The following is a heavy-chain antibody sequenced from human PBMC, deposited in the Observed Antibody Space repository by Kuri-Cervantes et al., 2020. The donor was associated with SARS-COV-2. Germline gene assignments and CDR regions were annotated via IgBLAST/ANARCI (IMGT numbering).Heavy chain of an antibody. CDR2: ISGSGGST. CDR3: ARVGYCSSTSCYNFDY. D-gene: IGHD2-2*02. V-gene: IGHV3-23*01. Sequence: GESLKISCAASGFTFSSYAMSWVRQAPGKGLEWVSAISGSGGSTYYADSVKGRFTISRDNSKNTLYLQMNSLRAEDTAVYYCARVGYCSSTSCYNFDYWGQGTLVTVSS. CDR1: GFTFSSYA. J-gene: IGHJ4*02.